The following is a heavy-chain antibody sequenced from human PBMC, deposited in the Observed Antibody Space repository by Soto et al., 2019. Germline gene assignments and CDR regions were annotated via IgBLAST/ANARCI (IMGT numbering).Heavy chain of an antibody. CDR3: ARGTQTTVTTRLFDC. CDR1: GFTFSSRW. D-gene: IGHD4-17*01. Sequence: GGSLRLSCAASGFTFSSRWMHWVRQAPGKGLVWVSRINSDGTTITYADSVKGRFTISRDNAKNTLYLQMNSLRDEDTAVYYCARGTQTTVTTRLFDCWGQGTLVTVSS. J-gene: IGHJ4*02. V-gene: IGHV3-74*01. CDR2: INSDGTTI.